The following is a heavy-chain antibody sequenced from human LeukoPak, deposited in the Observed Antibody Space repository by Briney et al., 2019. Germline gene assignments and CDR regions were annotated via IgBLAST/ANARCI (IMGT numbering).Heavy chain of an antibody. J-gene: IGHJ4*02. V-gene: IGHV4-34*01. CDR3: ARGRSGWNFDY. D-gene: IGHD6-19*01. CDR1: GGSFSGYY. CDR2: INHSGST. Sequence: PSETLSLTCAVYGGSFSGYYWSWIRQPPGKGLEWIGEINHSGSTNYNPSLKSRVTISVDTSKNQFSLKLSSVAAADTAVYYCARGRSGWNFDYWGQGTLVIVSS.